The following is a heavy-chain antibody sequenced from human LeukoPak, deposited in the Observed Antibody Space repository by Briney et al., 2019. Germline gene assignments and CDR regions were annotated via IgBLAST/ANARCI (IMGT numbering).Heavy chain of an antibody. V-gene: IGHV4-4*07. J-gene: IGHJ4*02. CDR2: IYTSGST. Sequence: PSETLSLTCTVSGGSISSYYWSWIRQPAGKGLEWIGRIYTSGSTNYNPSLKSRVTMSVDTSKNQFSLKLSSVTAADTAVYYCARDHSSGWYGGTFDYWGQGTLVTVSS. D-gene: IGHD6-19*01. CDR1: GGSISSYY. CDR3: ARDHSSGWYGGTFDY.